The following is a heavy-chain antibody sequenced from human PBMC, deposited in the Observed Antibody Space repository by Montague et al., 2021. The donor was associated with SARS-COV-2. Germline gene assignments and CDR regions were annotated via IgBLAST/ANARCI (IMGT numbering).Heavy chain of an antibody. Sequence: SETLSLTCTVSGGSISSYYWSWIRQPPGQGLEWIGYIYYSGSTNSNPSLKSRVTISVDTSKNQFSLKLSSVTAADTAVYYCARGAGYYYGSGSYYKARDVFDIWGQGTMVTVSS. V-gene: IGHV4-59*01. CDR3: ARGAGYYYGSGSYYKARDVFDI. CDR1: GGSISSYY. J-gene: IGHJ3*02. CDR2: IYYSGST. D-gene: IGHD3-10*01.